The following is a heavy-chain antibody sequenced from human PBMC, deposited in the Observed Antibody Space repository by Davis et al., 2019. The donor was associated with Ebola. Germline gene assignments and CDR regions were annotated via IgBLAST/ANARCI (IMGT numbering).Heavy chain of an antibody. CDR3: AKERGPFWLDWFDP. D-gene: IGHD3-3*01. CDR2: ISGSGGGT. Sequence: GESLKISCAASGFRFSSYAMSWVRQAPGKGLEWVSGISGSGGGTYYADSVKGRCTVSRDNSKNTLHLQMNSLRDDDTAVYYCAKERGPFWLDWFDPWGQGTLVTVSS. CDR1: GFRFSSYA. J-gene: IGHJ5*02. V-gene: IGHV3-23*01.